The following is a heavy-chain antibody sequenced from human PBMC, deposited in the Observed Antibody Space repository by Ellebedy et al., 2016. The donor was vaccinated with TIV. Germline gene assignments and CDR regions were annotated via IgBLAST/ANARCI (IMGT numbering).Heavy chain of an antibody. J-gene: IGHJ5*02. D-gene: IGHD2-21*01. V-gene: IGHV4-31*02. Sequence: SETLSLXXTVSGDSIRGGGDYWSWIRQFPGQGLEWIGYIYYTGNSNYNPALKGRVSMSVDTSKDQVSLKLTSVTAADTAVYYCTGGSYESWGQGTLVTVSS. CDR1: GDSIRGGGDY. CDR3: TGGSYES. CDR2: IYYTGNS.